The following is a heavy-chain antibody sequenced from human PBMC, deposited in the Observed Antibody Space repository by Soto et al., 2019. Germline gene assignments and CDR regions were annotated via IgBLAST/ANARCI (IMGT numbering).Heavy chain of an antibody. CDR3: TTGYK. V-gene: IGHV3-15*01. D-gene: IGHD1-1*01. J-gene: IGHJ4*02. CDR2: IKSKSDGGTT. Sequence: EVQLVASGGGLVKPGGSLRLSCAVSGLTFSDAWMSWVRQAPGKGLARVGRIKSKSDGGTTDYAAPLKGRFTITRNDSRNTLYRQLNSPKPEDTAIYYCTTGYKWGQGTLVTVSS. CDR1: GLTFSDAW.